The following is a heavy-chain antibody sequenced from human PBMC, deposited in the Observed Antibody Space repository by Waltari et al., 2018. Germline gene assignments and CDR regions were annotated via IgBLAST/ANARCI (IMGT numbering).Heavy chain of an antibody. J-gene: IGHJ4*02. V-gene: IGHV1-46*01. CDR3: ARAFEGLPLPLDH. D-gene: IGHD2-21*02. Sequence: QVQLVQSGAEVRKPGASVKVSCKASGYTLANYYIHWVRRAPGQGLEWVGIINPSGGSTTYAQNFQVRVTMTSYTSTRTLYMELSSLTSQDTAVYYCARAFEGLPLPLDHWGQGTLVTVSS. CDR1: GYTLANYY. CDR2: INPSGGST.